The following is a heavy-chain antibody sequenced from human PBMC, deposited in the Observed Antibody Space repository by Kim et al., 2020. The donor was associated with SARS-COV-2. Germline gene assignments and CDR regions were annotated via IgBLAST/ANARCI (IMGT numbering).Heavy chain of an antibody. CDR2: INSDGSSH. D-gene: IGHD3-3*01. J-gene: IGHJ5*02. CDR3: ARGSGYGRENWFDL. CDR1: GFTFSSYW. V-gene: IGHV3-74*03. Sequence: GGSLRLSCAASGFTFSSYWIHWVRQAPGKGLVWVSGINSDGSSHADADAVKGRFIIFRDNAKNTVYLQMNSLRAEDTAMYYCARGSGYGRENWFDLWGQGTPVTASS.